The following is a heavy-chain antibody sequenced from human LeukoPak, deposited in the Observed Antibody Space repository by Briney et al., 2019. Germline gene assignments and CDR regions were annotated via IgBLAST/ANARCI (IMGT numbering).Heavy chain of an antibody. V-gene: IGHV4-30-4*01. CDR2: IYYSGST. CDR3: ARGPLYGDYGIARYYYYGMDV. J-gene: IGHJ6*02. CDR1: GGSISSGDYY. D-gene: IGHD4-17*01. Sequence: PPETLSLTCTVSGGSISSGDYYWSWIRQPPGKGLEWIGYIYYSGSTYYNPSLKSRVTISVDTSKNQFSLKLSSVTAADTAVYYCARGPLYGDYGIARYYYYGMDVWGQGTTVTVSS.